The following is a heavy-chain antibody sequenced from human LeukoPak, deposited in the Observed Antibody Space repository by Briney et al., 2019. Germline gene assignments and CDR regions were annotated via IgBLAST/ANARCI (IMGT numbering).Heavy chain of an antibody. V-gene: IGHV5-51*01. CDR2: IYPRDSDT. J-gene: IGHJ4*02. CDR3: ARQGEIAAAAVDF. D-gene: IGHD6-13*01. Sequence: GESLKISCKGSGYIFTNYWIGWVRQMPGKGVEWMGIIYPRDSDTRYSPSFHGQVTISADKSISPSYLQWSSLKASDTAMYYCARQGEIAAAAVDFWGQGTLVTVSS. CDR1: GYIFTNYW.